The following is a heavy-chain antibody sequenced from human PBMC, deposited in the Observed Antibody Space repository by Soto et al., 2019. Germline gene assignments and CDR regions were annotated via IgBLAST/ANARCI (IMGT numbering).Heavy chain of an antibody. D-gene: IGHD3-10*01. Sequence: GESLKISCKGYGYRFSTHWIGWVRQSPGEGLELMGIIYPDDSRTAHSPSFQGHVFISVDKSLGAAFLQWTSPKGSETATYYCVSQMPGEYGMDVWGPGTTVTVSS. V-gene: IGHV5-51*01. CDR3: VSQMPGEYGMDV. J-gene: IGHJ6*02. CDR1: GYRFSTHW. CDR2: IYPDDSRT.